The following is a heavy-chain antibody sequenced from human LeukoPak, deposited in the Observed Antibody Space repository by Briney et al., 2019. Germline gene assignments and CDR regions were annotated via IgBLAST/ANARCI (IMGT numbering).Heavy chain of an antibody. J-gene: IGHJ4*02. CDR3: ATGSHGGGDY. CDR2: ITPVTGPT. D-gene: IGHD3-10*01. CDR1: GGTFSSYA. Sequence: SVKVSCKASGGTFSSYAISWVRQAPGQGLEWMGAITPVTGPTNYAQKFQDRVTITAVESTDTAYMEMSGLRSEDTAVFYCATGSHGGGDYWGQGSLVIVSS. V-gene: IGHV1-69*13.